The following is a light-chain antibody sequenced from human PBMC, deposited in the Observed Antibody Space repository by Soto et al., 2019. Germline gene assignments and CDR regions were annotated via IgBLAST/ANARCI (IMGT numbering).Light chain of an antibody. J-gene: IGKJ1*01. V-gene: IGKV3-20*01. CDR1: QSVSSSY. Sequence: EIVLTQSPGTLSLSPGERATLSCRASQSVSSSYLAWYQQKPGQAPRLLIYGASSRATGIPDRFSGSGSGTDFTLTISRLEPEDLAGYYCQQYGSSPKTFGKGTKVAVK. CDR3: QQYGSSPKT. CDR2: GAS.